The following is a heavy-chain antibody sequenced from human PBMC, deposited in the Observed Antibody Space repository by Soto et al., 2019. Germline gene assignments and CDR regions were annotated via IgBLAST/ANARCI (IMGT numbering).Heavy chain of an antibody. J-gene: IGHJ4*02. CDR1: GFTFTSSA. CDR3: AATSPSLRFLEWLDY. Sequence: ASVKVSCKASGFTFTSSAVQWVRQARGQRLEWIGWIVVGSGNTNYAQKFQERVTITRDMSTSTAYMELSSLRSEDTAVYYCAATSPSLRFLEWLDYWGQGTMVTVYS. CDR2: IVVGSGNT. V-gene: IGHV1-58*01. D-gene: IGHD3-3*01.